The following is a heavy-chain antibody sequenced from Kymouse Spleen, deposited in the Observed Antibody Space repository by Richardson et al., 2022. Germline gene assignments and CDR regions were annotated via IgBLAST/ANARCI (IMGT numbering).Heavy chain of an antibody. V-gene: IGHV4-39*01. CDR2: IYYSGST. CDR1: GGSISSSSYY. J-gene: IGHJ5*02. Sequence: QLQLQESGPGLVKPSETLSLTCTVSGGSISSSSYYWGWIRQPPGKGLEWIGSIYYSGSTYYNPSLKSRVTISVDTSKNQFSLKLSSVTAADTAVYYCARRGMVRGVNWFDPWGQGTLVTVSS. D-gene: IGHD3-10*01. CDR3: ARRGMVRGVNWFDP.